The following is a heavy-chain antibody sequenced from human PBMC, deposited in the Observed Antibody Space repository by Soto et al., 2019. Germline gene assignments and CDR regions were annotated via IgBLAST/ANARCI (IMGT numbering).Heavy chain of an antibody. Sequence: PSETLSPTCPLSGGSNGGYFWSCIRQPPGKGLEWIGYMYNTGSTVYNPSFKSRVTISVDTSKNQFSLKLSSVTAADTAVYYCARVGFNWNDDYYGMDVWGQGTTVT. D-gene: IGHD1-20*01. CDR3: ARVGFNWNDDYYGMDV. J-gene: IGHJ6*02. CDR1: GGSNGGYF. CDR2: MYNTGST. V-gene: IGHV4-59*12.